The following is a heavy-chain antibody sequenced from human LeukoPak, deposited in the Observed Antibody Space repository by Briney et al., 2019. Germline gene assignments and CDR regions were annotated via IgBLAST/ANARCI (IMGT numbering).Heavy chain of an antibody. V-gene: IGHV3-21*01. CDR1: GFIFSSHN. CDR2: ISSSSSYK. Sequence: GGSLRLSCAVSGFIFSSHNMNWVHQAPGKGLEWVSSISSSSSYKNHADSVKGRLTISRDNAKNSLYLKINSLRAEDTAVYSCARDWAADESSGSHSPPVWGQGTTVTVSS. J-gene: IGHJ6*02. CDR3: ARDWAADESSGSHSPPV. D-gene: IGHD3-10*01.